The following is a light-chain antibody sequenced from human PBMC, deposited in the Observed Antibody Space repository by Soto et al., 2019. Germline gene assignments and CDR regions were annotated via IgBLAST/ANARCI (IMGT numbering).Light chain of an antibody. CDR1: QSVSSNN. J-gene: IGKJ3*01. CDR3: QQYGRSPFT. V-gene: IGKV3-20*01. CDR2: GAS. Sequence: EIVLTQSPGTLSLSPGERATLSCRDSQSVSSNNLAWNQQRPGQAPRAVIYGASTRATGIPERFSGSGSGTDFTLTISRLEPEDFAVYYCQQYGRSPFTFGPGTKVDIK.